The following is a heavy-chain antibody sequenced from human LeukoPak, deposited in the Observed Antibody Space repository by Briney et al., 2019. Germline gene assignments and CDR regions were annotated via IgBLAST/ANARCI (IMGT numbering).Heavy chain of an antibody. CDR1: GGSISSSSYY. CDR2: IYYSGST. CDR3: ARPSSGSYSDY. V-gene: IGHV4-39*01. Sequence: PSETLSLTCTVSGGSISSSSYYWACIRQPPGKGLEWIGSIYYSGSTYYNPSLKSRVTISVDTSKNQFSLKLSSVTAADTAVYYCARPSSGSYSDYWGQGTLVTVSS. D-gene: IGHD1-26*01. J-gene: IGHJ4*02.